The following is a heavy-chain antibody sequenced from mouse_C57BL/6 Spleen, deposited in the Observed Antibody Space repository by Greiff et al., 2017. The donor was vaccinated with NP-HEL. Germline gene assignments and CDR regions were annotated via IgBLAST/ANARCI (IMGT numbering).Heavy chain of an antibody. CDR2: ISDGGSYT. V-gene: IGHV5-4*01. CDR3: ARDSNREWYFDV. Sequence: EVQGVESGGGLVKPGGSLKLSCAASGFTFSSYAMSWVRQTPEKRLEWVATISDGGSYTYYPDNVKGRFTISRDNAKNHLYLQMSHLKSEDTAMYYGARDSNREWYFDVWGTGTTVTVSS. CDR1: GFTFSSYA. J-gene: IGHJ1*03. D-gene: IGHD4-1*01.